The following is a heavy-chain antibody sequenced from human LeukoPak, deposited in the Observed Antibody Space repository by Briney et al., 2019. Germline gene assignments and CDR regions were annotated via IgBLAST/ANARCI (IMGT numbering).Heavy chain of an antibody. J-gene: IGHJ4*02. CDR3: AKDQDEGNSWGGAFDY. V-gene: IGHV3-30*18. CDR2: ISYDGSNK. Sequence: PGGSLRLSCAASGFTFSSYGMHWVRQAPGKGLEWVAVISYDGSNKYYADSVKGRFTISRDNSKNTLYLQMNSLRAEDTAVYYCAKDQDEGNSWGGAFDYWGQGTLVTVSS. CDR1: GFTFSSYG. D-gene: IGHD7-27*01.